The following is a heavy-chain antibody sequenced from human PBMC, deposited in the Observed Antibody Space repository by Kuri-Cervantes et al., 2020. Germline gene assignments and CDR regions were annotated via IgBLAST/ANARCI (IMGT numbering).Heavy chain of an antibody. J-gene: IGHJ4*02. CDR1: GGSFSGYY. Sequence: ESLKISCAVYGGSFSGYYWSWIRQPPGKGLEWIGEINHSGSTNYNPSLKSRVTISVDTSKNQFSLKLSSVTAADTAVYYCAREVTDWGQGTLVTVSS. V-gene: IGHV4-34*01. CDR2: INHSGST. D-gene: IGHD2-21*02. CDR3: AREVTD.